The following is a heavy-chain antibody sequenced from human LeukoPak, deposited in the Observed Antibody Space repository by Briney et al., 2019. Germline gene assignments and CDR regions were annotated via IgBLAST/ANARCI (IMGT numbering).Heavy chain of an antibody. CDR1: GFTFSSYS. CDR3: ARGYSWGYGMDV. D-gene: IGHD5-18*01. V-gene: IGHV3-21*01. Sequence: GGSLRLSCAASGFTFSSYSMNWVRQAPGKGLEWVSSISSSSSYIYYADSVKGRFTISRDNAKNSLYLQMNSLRAEDTAVYYCARGYSWGYGMDVWGQGTTVTVSS. CDR2: ISSSSSYI. J-gene: IGHJ6*02.